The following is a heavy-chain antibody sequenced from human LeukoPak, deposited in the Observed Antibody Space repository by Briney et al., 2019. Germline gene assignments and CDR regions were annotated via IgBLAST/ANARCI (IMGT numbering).Heavy chain of an antibody. J-gene: IGHJ4*02. CDR3: ARSAPATAITDY. CDR1: GFTFSSSW. CDR2: INPDGSTT. V-gene: IGHV3-74*01. D-gene: IGHD2-2*02. Sequence: QPGGSLRLSCAASGFTFSSSWMHWVRQAPGKGLVWVSRINPDGSTTNYADSVKGRFTISRDNAKNMLYLLMNSLRVDDTAVYYCARSAPATAITDYWGQGTLVTVSS.